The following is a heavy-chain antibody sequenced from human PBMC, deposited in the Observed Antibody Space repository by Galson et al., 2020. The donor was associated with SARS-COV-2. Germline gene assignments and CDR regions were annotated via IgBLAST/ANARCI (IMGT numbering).Heavy chain of an antibody. CDR3: ARIPLYCSSTSCYYYYGMDV. J-gene: IGHJ6*02. CDR2: IFSNDEK. D-gene: IGHD2-2*01. V-gene: IGHV2-26*01. CDR1: GFSVSNARMG. Sequence: SGPTLVKPTETLTLTCTVSGFSVSNARMGVSWIRQPPGKALEWLAHIFSNDEKSYSTSLKSRLTISKDTSKSQVVLSMTNMDPVDTATYYCARIPLYCSSTSCYYYYGMDVWGQGTTVTVSS.